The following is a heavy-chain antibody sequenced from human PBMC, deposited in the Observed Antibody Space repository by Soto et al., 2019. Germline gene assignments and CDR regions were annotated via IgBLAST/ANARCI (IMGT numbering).Heavy chain of an antibody. V-gene: IGHV4-31*03. CDR2: PYYSGST. Sequence: QVQLQESGPGLVKPSQTLSLTCTVSGGSISSGGYYWSWIRQHPGKGLEWIGYPYYSGSTYDNPSLTRRVTISVDTSKNQFSMKLSSVTDADTAVYYWARSSTSANDLDYWGQGTLVTVSA. CDR1: GGSISSGGYY. CDR3: ARSSTSANDLDY. J-gene: IGHJ4*02. D-gene: IGHD2-2*01.